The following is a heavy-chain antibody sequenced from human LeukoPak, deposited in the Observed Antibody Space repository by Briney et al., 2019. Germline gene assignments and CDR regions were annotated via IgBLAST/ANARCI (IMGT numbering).Heavy chain of an antibody. CDR3: ARDLSGVTGYTYGRGIDY. CDR2: IKQDGGEK. V-gene: IGHV3-7*01. J-gene: IGHJ4*02. CDR1: GFTSSR. D-gene: IGHD5-18*01. Sequence: PGGSLRLSCAASGFTSSRMSWVRQAPGKGLEWVANIKQDGGEKYYVDSVKGRFTISRDNAKTSLYLQMNSLRAEDTAVYYCARDLSGVTGYTYGRGIDYWGQGTLVTVSS.